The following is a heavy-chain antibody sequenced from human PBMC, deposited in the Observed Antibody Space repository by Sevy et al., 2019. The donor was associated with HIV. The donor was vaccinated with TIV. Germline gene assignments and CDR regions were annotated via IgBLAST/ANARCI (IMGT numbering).Heavy chain of an antibody. CDR2: IYYPGSS. D-gene: IGHD6-13*01. CDR3: ARGGPNQQQLDYFDS. V-gene: IGHV4-59*01. J-gene: IGHJ4*02. CDR1: GISISNYY. Sequence: SETLSLTCTVSGISISNYYWTWIRQPPGKGLEWIGYIYYPGSSDSNPSLKSRVNTSVDTSKNQFSRKLSSVTAADTAIYYCARGGPNQQQLDYFDSWGQGILVTVSS.